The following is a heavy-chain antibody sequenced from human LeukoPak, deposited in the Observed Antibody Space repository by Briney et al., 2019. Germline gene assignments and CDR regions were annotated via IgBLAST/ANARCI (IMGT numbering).Heavy chain of an antibody. D-gene: IGHD3-16*01. J-gene: IGHJ5*02. V-gene: IGHV4-38-2*02. Sequence: SETLSLACTVSGYSISSGYYWGWIRQPPGKGLEWIGSIYHSGSTYYNPSLKSRVTISVDTSKNQFSLKLSSVTAADTAVYYCARDRLGWFDPWSQGTLVTVSS. CDR2: IYHSGST. CDR3: ARDRLGWFDP. CDR1: GYSISSGYY.